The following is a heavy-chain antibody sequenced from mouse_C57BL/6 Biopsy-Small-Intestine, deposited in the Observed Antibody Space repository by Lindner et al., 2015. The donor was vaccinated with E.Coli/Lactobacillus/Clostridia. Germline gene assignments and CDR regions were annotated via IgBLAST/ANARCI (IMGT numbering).Heavy chain of an antibody. V-gene: IGHV1-81*01. CDR3: ARGGNSPWYAMDY. J-gene: IGHJ4*01. D-gene: IGHD2-1*01. Sequence: VQLQESGPELARPGASVKLSCKASGYTFTGYGISWVKLMTGQGLEWIGDIYPRSGNIYYNENFKGKAKLTADRSSNTAFMELRSLTSEDSAVYFCARGGNSPWYAMDYWGQGTSVTVSS. CDR1: GYTFTGYG. CDR2: IYPRSGNI.